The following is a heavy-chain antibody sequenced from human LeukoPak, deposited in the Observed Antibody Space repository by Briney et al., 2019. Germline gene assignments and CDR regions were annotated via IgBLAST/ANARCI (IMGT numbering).Heavy chain of an antibody. CDR3: ARDKDYGGNSYGMDV. CDR2: IRGTGSST. V-gene: IGHV3-23*01. D-gene: IGHD4-23*01. Sequence: PGGSLRLSCGASGFTFSCYAMAWVRQAPGKGLEWVSAIRGTGSSTYYADSVKGRFTISRDNSKSTLYLQMNSLRAEDTAVYYCARDKDYGGNSYGMDVWGQGTTVTVSS. CDR1: GFTFSCYA. J-gene: IGHJ6*02.